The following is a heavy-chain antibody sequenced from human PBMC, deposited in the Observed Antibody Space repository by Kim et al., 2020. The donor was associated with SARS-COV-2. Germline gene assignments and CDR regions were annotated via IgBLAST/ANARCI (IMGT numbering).Heavy chain of an antibody. CDR2: ISSYGGST. CDR1: GFTFNNYT. CDR3: VKSEVAGWYTGIAVAGTPYFDY. J-gene: IGHJ4*02. D-gene: IGHD6-19*01. V-gene: IGHV3-64D*09. Sequence: GGSLRLSCSASGFTFNNYTMHWVRQAPGKGLEYVSAISSYGGSTYYADSVKGRFTISRDNSKNTLYLQMSSLRAEDTAVYYCVKSEVAGWYTGIAVAGTPYFDYWGQGTLVTVSS.